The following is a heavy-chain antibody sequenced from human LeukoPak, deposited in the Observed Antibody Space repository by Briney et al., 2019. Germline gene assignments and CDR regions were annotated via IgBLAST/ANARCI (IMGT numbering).Heavy chain of an antibody. V-gene: IGHV3-33*01. CDR1: GFTFSSYG. CDR2: IYYDGSKK. J-gene: IGHJ5*02. Sequence: GGSLRLSCAASGFTFSSYGMHWVRQAPGKGLEWVAVIYYDGSKKYYADSVKGRFTISRDNSKNTLYMQMNSLRAEETAVYYCARDHEGYDRSGPNWFGAWGQGTLVTVGS. CDR3: ARDHEGYDRSGPNWFGA. D-gene: IGHD3-22*01.